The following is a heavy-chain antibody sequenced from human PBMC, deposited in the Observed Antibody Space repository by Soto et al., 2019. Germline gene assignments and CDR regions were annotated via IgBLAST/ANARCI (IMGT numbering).Heavy chain of an antibody. Sequence: GGSLRLSCAASGFTFSSYGMHWVRQAPGKGLEWVAVIWYDGSNKYFADSVKGRFTISRDNSKNTLYLQMSSLRAEDTAVYYCARDVLIVSVAGTVGIDYWGQGTLVTVSS. CDR2: IWYDGSNK. J-gene: IGHJ4*02. D-gene: IGHD6-19*01. V-gene: IGHV3-33*01. CDR1: GFTFSSYG. CDR3: ARDVLIVSVAGTVGIDY.